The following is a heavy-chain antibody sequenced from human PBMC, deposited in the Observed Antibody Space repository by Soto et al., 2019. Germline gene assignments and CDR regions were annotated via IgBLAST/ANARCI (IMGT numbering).Heavy chain of an antibody. Sequence: EVQLVESGGGLVQPGGSLRLSCAASGFTVSSNYMSWVRQAPGKGLEWVSIIYSGGSTYYADSVKGRFTISRDNSKNTLYLQRNSLRAEDTAVYYCAREKVDTAMGHRVTFDYWGQGTLVTVSS. J-gene: IGHJ4*02. V-gene: IGHV3-66*01. D-gene: IGHD5-18*01. CDR1: GFTVSSNY. CDR2: IYSGGST. CDR3: AREKVDTAMGHRVTFDY.